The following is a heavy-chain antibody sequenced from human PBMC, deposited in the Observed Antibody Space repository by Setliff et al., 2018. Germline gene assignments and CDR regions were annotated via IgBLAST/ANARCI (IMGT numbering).Heavy chain of an antibody. CDR2: INHSGST. CDR1: GGSFSGYY. J-gene: IGHJ3*02. D-gene: IGHD3-22*01. Sequence: LSLTCAVYGGSFSGYYWSWIRQPPGKGLEWIGEINHSGSTNDNPSLKSRVTMSVDTSKNQFSLKLSSVTAADTAMYYCARGLSYYDNSGSLLAPYAFDIWGQGTMVTVSS. CDR3: ARGLSYYDNSGSLLAPYAFDI. V-gene: IGHV4-34*01.